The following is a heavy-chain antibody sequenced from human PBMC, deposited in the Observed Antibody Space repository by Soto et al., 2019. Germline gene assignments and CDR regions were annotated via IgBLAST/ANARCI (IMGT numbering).Heavy chain of an antibody. Sequence: GGSLRLSCAASGFTVSSYWMSWVRQAPGKGLEWVANIKPDGSEKYYVDSVKGRFTISRDNAKNSLYLQMNSLRAEDTAVYYCARDRVYKLVYWDYYYYGMGGWGQGPTLTVSS. CDR3: ARDRVYKLVYWDYYYYGMGG. CDR2: IKPDGSEK. D-gene: IGHD2-2*02. V-gene: IGHV3-7*01. J-gene: IGHJ6*02. CDR1: GFTVSSYW.